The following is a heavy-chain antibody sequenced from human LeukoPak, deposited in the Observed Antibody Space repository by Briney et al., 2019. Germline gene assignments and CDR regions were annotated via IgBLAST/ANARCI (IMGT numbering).Heavy chain of an antibody. CDR3: ARSVRLVVRGVISYYFDY. CDR1: GGSISSGGYY. CDR2: IHYSGST. J-gene: IGHJ4*02. D-gene: IGHD3-10*01. V-gene: IGHV4-31*03. Sequence: PSQTLSLTCTVSGGSISSGGYYWSWIRQHPGKGLEWIGYIHYSGSTYYNPSLKSRVTISVDTSKNQFSLKLSSVTAADTAVYYCARSVRLVVRGVISYYFDYWGQGTLVTVSS.